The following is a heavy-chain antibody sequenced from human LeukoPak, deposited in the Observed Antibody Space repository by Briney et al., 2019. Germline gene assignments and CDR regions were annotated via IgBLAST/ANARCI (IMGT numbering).Heavy chain of an antibody. J-gene: IGHJ4*02. CDR1: GFTFSSYG. CDR2: IWYDGSNK. CDR3: ARGYYYGSGTYDHFDY. Sequence: GGSLRLSCAASGFTFSSYGMHWVRQAPGKGLEWVAVIWYDGSNKYYADSVKGRFTISRDNSKNTLYLQMNSLRAEDTAVYYCARGYYYGSGTYDHFDYWGQGTLVTVSS. D-gene: IGHD3-10*01. V-gene: IGHV3-33*01.